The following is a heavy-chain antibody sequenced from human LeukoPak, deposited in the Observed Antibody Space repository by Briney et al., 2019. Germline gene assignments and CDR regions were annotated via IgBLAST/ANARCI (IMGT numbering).Heavy chain of an antibody. V-gene: IGHV4-34*01. CDR2: INHSGST. J-gene: IGHJ3*02. D-gene: IGHD3-22*01. CDR1: GGSFIGYY. CDR3: ARGGYYYDSTDAFDI. Sequence: SESLSLTCAVYGGSFIGYYWSWIRQPPGKGLEWIGEINHSGSTNYDPSLKSRVTVSVDTSKNQFSLKLSSVTAADTAVYYCARGGYYYDSTDAFDIWGQGTMVTVSS.